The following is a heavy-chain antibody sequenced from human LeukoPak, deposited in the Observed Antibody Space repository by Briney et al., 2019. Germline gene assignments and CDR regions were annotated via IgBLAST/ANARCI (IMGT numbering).Heavy chain of an antibody. CDR3: ARAVLLWFGELDAYDY. D-gene: IGHD3-10*01. V-gene: IGHV3-74*01. J-gene: IGHJ4*02. Sequence: PGGSLRLSCAASGFSFSSYWMHWVRQAPGMGLVWVSRTNGDGTDTIYADSVKGRFTISRDNAKNSLYLQMNSLRAEDTAVYYCARAVLLWFGELDAYDYWGQGTLVTVSS. CDR1: GFSFSSYW. CDR2: TNGDGTDT.